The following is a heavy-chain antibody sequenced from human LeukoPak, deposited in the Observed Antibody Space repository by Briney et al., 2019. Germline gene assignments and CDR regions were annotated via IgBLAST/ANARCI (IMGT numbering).Heavy chain of an antibody. V-gene: IGHV3-33*01. D-gene: IGHD1-26*01. CDR3: AREWELRLSPFDY. CDR2: IWYDGSNK. Sequence: GGSLRLSCAASGFTFSSYGMHWVRQAPGKGLEWVAVIWYDGSNKYYADSVKGRFTISRDNSKNTLYLQMNSLRAEDTAVYYCAREWELRLSPFDYWGQGTLVTVSS. J-gene: IGHJ4*02. CDR1: GFTFSSYG.